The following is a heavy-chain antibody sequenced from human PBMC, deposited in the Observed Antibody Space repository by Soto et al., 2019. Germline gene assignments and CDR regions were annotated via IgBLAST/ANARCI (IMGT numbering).Heavy chain of an antibody. J-gene: IGHJ4*02. CDR3: ARAPGKWLLLYYFAY. V-gene: IGHV4-31*03. CDR1: GGSISGGGHY. Sequence: SEPLSLTCTVSGGSISGGGHYWSWIRQHPGKGLEWIGYIYYSGSTYYNPSLKSRVTISVDTSKNQFSLKLSSVTAADTAVFYCARAPGKWLLLYYFAYWGQGTLVTVSS. D-gene: IGHD3-22*01. CDR2: IYYSGST.